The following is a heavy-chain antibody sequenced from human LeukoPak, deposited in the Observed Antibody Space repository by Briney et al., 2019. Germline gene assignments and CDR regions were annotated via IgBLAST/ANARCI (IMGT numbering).Heavy chain of an antibody. Sequence: ASVKVSCKASGYTFTSYDINWVRQATGQGLEWMGWMNPNSGNTDYAQKFQGRVTITRNTSINTAYMELSSLRSEDTDVYLRGYYYGSGSYYNEYYYYYYYMDVWGKGTTVTVSS. CDR1: GYTFTSYD. D-gene: IGHD3-10*01. CDR2: MNPNSGNT. V-gene: IGHV1-8*03. CDR3: GYYYGSGSYYNEYYYYYYYMDV. J-gene: IGHJ6*03.